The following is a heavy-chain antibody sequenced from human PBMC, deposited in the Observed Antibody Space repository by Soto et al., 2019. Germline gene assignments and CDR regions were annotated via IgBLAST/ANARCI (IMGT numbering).Heavy chain of an antibody. V-gene: IGHV3-66*01. CDR3: ARDDVLCDGGRCYGIPLDV. J-gene: IGHJ6*04. CDR1: GFTVSSKY. CDR2: IQSGGTT. Sequence: EVQLVESGGGLVQPGGSLRLSCAASGFTVSSKYMTWVRQAPGKGLEWVSLIQSGGTTYYADSVKGRFTISRDTSENTRHLQMDSLRVDDTAVYYCARDDVLCDGGRCYGIPLDVWGKGTMVTVSS. D-gene: IGHD2-15*01.